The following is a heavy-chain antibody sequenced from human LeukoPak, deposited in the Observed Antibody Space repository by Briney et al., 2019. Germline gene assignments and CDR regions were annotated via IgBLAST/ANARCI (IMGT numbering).Heavy chain of an antibody. D-gene: IGHD3-22*01. J-gene: IGHJ4*02. CDR1: GFTFSSYA. CDR3: ARALKSYYSSGYYYGS. V-gene: IGHV3-23*01. CDR2: ISGSGGST. Sequence: PGGSLRLSCAASGFTFSSYAMSWVRQAPGKGLEWVSAISGSGGSTYYADSVKGQFTISRDNAKNSLYLQMNSLRAEDTAVYYCARALKSYYSSGYYYGSWGQGTLVTVSS.